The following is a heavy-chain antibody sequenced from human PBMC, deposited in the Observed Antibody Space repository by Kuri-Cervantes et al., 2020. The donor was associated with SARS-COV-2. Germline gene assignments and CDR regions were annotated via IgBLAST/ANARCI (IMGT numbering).Heavy chain of an antibody. V-gene: IGHV4-59*12. CDR3: ARLNDFWSGYPYGMDV. J-gene: IGHJ6*02. Sequence: SCTVSGGSISSYYWSWIRQPPGKGLEWIGYIYYSGSTSYNPSLKSRVTISVDTSKNQFSLKLSSVTAADTAVYYCARLNDFWSGYPYGMDVWGQGTTVTVSS. CDR1: GGSISSYY. CDR2: IYYSGST. D-gene: IGHD3-3*01.